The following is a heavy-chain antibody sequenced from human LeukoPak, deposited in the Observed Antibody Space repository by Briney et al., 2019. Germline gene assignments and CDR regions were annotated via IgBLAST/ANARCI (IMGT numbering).Heavy chain of an antibody. Sequence: GGSLRLSCAASGFTFSSYGMHWVRQAPGKGLEWVAVISYDGSNKYYADSVKGRFTISRDNSKNTLYPQMNSLRAEDTAVYYCAKDLGGWPNTFDYWGQGTLVTVSS. D-gene: IGHD6-19*01. CDR2: ISYDGSNK. J-gene: IGHJ4*02. CDR3: AKDLGGWPNTFDY. CDR1: GFTFSSYG. V-gene: IGHV3-30*18.